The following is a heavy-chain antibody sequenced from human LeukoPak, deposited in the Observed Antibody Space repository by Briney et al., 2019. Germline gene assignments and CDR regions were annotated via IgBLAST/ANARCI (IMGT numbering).Heavy chain of an antibody. CDR3: ARETYVRGGGSWFLSY. CDR1: GYTFTSYD. J-gene: IGHJ4*02. D-gene: IGHD3-16*01. Sequence: ASVKVSCKASGYTFTSYDINFVRQATGQGLEWMGWMNPNSGNTGYAQRFQGRATITRNTSISTAYMDLSSLRSEDTAVYYCARETYVRGGGSWFLSYWGQGTLVTVSS. V-gene: IGHV1-8*03. CDR2: MNPNSGNT.